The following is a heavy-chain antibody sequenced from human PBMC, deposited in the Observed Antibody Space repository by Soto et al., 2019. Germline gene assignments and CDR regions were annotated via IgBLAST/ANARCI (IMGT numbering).Heavy chain of an antibody. CDR3: VQSRCGGDCLQSYSSHSYYGLDV. CDR1: GFSLSTTGVG. V-gene: IGHV2-5*02. CDR2: IYWDDDK. Sequence: QITLKESGPTLVKPTQTLTLTCTFSGFSLSTTGVGVGWIRQPPGKALEWLALIYWDDDKRYNPSLNSRLTITKDTSKIQVVLAMTNLDTVDTATFYCVQSRCGGDCLQSYSSHSYYGLDVWGQGTTDTVSS. D-gene: IGHD2-21*02. J-gene: IGHJ6*02.